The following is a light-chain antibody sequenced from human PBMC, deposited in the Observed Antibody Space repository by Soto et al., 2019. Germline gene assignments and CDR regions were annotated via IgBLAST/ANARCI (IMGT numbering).Light chain of an antibody. CDR2: DKN. CDR1: SSNIGSNY. V-gene: IGLV1-51*01. CDR3: GAWDHSLNVGV. Sequence: QSVLTQPPSVSAAPGQKVIISCSGSSSNIGSNYVSWYQQLPGTAPKLLIYDKNERPSGIPDRFSASKSGTSATLGITGLQTGDEADYYCGAWDHSLNVGVFGGGTKVTAL. J-gene: IGLJ3*02.